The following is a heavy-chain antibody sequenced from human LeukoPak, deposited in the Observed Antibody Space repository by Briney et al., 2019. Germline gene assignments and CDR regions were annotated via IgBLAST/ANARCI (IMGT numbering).Heavy chain of an antibody. CDR2: IHTSGST. Sequence: SETLSLTCTVSGGSISSYYWSWIRQPAGKGLEWIGRIHTSGSTNYNPSLKSRVTMSVDTSKNQFSLKLSSVTAADTAVYYCARSSRRGYSSYDAFDIWGQGTMVTVSS. CDR3: ARSSRRGYSSYDAFDI. CDR1: GGSISSYY. J-gene: IGHJ3*02. D-gene: IGHD5-18*01. V-gene: IGHV4-4*07.